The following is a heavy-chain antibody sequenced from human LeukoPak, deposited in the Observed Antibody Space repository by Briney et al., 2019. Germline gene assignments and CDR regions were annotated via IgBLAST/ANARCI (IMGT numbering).Heavy chain of an antibody. V-gene: IGHV1-18*01. CDR1: GYTFTSYG. CDR3: ARDGYYYDSSAYYSHLDY. D-gene: IGHD3-22*01. CDR2: ISTYNGNT. J-gene: IGHJ4*02. Sequence: ASVKVSCKASGYTFTSYGISWVRQAPGQGLEWMGWISTYNGNTKYAQKFQGRVTMTTDTSTSTAYMELRSLRSDDTAVYYCARDGYYYDSSAYYSHLDYWGQGTLVTVSS.